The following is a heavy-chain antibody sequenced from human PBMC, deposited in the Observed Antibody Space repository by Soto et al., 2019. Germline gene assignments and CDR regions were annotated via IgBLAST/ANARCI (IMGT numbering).Heavy chain of an antibody. CDR3: AATTYCSSTSCYDSRMDV. CDR1: GYTFTSYG. D-gene: IGHD2-2*01. CDR2: IVVGSGNT. J-gene: IGHJ6*04. Sequence: SVKVSCKASGYTFTSYGISWVRQARGQRLEWIGWIVVGSGNTNYAQKFQERVTITRDMSTSTAYMELSSLRSEDTAVYYCAATTYCSSTSCYDSRMDVWGKGTTVTVSS. V-gene: IGHV1-58*02.